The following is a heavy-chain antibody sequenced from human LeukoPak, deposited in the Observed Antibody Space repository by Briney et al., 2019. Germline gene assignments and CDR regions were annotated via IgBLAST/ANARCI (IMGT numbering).Heavy chain of an antibody. CDR3: ARPFGMGYCSSTSCHVMEY. D-gene: IGHD2-2*01. V-gene: IGHV3-30-3*01. CDR1: GFTFSSYA. Sequence: PGGSLRLSCAVSGFTFSSYAMHWVRQAPGKGLEWVAVISYDGSNKYYADSVKGRFTISRDNSKNTLYLQMNSLRAEDTAVYYCARPFGMGYCSSTSCHVMEYWGQGTLVTVSS. CDR2: ISYDGSNK. J-gene: IGHJ4*02.